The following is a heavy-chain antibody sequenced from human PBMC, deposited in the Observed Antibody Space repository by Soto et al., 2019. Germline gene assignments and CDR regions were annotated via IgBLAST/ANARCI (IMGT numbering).Heavy chain of an antibody. V-gene: IGHV1-18*01. CDR3: ARDGPPPYYYSTSPPWPDH. J-gene: IGHJ4*02. CDR2: ISAYTGDT. CDR1: GYTFRSYG. D-gene: IGHD3-10*01. Sequence: QVHLVQSGAEVKKPGASVKVSCRTSGYTFRSYGISWVRQAPGQGLEWMGWISAYTGDTKYTQKLQGRVTMTTDTSTSTAYMELTSLRSDETAVYYCARDGPPPYYYSTSPPWPDHWGQGTLVTVSS.